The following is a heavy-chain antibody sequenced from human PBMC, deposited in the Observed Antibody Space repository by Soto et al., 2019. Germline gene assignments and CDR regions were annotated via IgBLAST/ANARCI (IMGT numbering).Heavy chain of an antibody. Sequence: SETLSLTCTVSGGSISSYYWSWIRQPPGKGLEWIGYIYYSGSTNYNPSLKSRVTISLDTSKNQFSLKLSSVTAADTAVYYCARLAVAGRDQVYYFDYWGQGTQVTVSS. CDR3: ARLAVAGRDQVYYFDY. J-gene: IGHJ4*02. D-gene: IGHD6-19*01. CDR1: GGSISSYY. V-gene: IGHV4-59*08. CDR2: IYYSGST.